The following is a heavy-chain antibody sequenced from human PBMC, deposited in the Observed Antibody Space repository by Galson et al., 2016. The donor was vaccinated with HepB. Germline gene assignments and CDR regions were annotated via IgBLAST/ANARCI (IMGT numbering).Heavy chain of an antibody. D-gene: IGHD5-18*01. CDR1: GFNFSRYW. Sequence: SLRLSCAASGFNFSRYWMTWVRQALGKGLEWVANIKEDETEKHYVGSLKGRFTISRDNAKNSVYLQINSLRAGDTAIYYCGRESSEDTAMVDHWGQGTLVTVSS. CDR2: IKEDETEK. J-gene: IGHJ5*02. V-gene: IGHV3-7*03. CDR3: GRESSEDTAMVDH.